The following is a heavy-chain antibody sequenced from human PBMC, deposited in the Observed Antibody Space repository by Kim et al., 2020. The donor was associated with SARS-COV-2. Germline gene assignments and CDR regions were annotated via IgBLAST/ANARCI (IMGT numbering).Heavy chain of an antibody. J-gene: IGHJ4*02. CDR2: ITGSGNT. Sequence: GGSLRLSCAASGFTFSIYDMSWVRQAPGKGLEWVSAITGSGNTYYADSVKGRFTISRDNSKNTLYLQMNSLRAEDTAIYYCAHMEAYYDILTGNDYWGQGTLVTVSS. CDR3: AHMEAYYDILTGNDY. V-gene: IGHV3-23*01. D-gene: IGHD3-9*01. CDR1: GFTFSIYD.